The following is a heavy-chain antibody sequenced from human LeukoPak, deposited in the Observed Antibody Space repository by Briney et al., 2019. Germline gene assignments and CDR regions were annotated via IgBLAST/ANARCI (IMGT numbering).Heavy chain of an antibody. D-gene: IGHD3-22*01. Sequence: SVKVSCKASRGTFSSYAISWVRQAPGQGLEWMGGIIPIFGTANYAQKFQGRVTITADESTSTAYMELSSLRSEDTAVYYCATTEDYYDSSGYHYYYYYYMDVWGKGTTVTVSS. J-gene: IGHJ6*03. CDR1: RGTFSSYA. CDR3: ATTEDYYDSSGYHYYYYYYMDV. V-gene: IGHV1-69*01. CDR2: IIPIFGTA.